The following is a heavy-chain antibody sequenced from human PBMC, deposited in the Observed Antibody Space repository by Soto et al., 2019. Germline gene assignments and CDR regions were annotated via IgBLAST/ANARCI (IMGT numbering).Heavy chain of an antibody. CDR1: GFTFSSYS. J-gene: IGHJ5*02. CDR3: ARDRLRLPP. CDR2: ISSRSSTI. V-gene: IGHV3-48*02. Sequence: GGSLRLSCAASGFTFSSYSMNWVRQAPGKGLEWVSYISSRSSTIYYANSVKGRFTISRDNANNSLYLQMNSLTDGDTAVYYCARDRLRLPPWGQGTLVTVSS.